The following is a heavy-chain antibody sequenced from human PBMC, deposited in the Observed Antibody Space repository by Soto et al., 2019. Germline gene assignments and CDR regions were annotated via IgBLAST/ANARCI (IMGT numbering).Heavy chain of an antibody. J-gene: IGHJ6*02. D-gene: IGHD6-13*01. CDR3: AKDGIAQRTHYYYGTDV. CDR2: ISYDGSNK. Sequence: ESGGGVVQPGRSLRLSCAASGFTFSSYGMHWVRQAPGKGLEWVAVISYDGSNKYYADSVKGRFTISRDNSKNTLYLQMNSLRAEDTAVYYCAKDGIAQRTHYYYGTDVWGQGTTVTVSS. V-gene: IGHV3-30*18. CDR1: GFTFSSYG.